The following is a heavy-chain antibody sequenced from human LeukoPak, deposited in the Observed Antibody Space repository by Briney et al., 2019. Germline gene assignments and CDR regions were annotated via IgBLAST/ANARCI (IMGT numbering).Heavy chain of an antibody. Sequence: GGSLRLSCAASGFTFSSYGMHWVRQAPGKGLEWVAVISYDGNNEYYADSVKGRFTVSRDNSKNTLYLQMNSLRAEDTAVYYCARTLWPLAFTVTILFDYWRQGTLVTVSS. J-gene: IGHJ4*02. CDR3: ARTLWPLAFTVTILFDY. CDR1: GFTFSSYG. CDR2: ISYDGNNE. D-gene: IGHD4-17*01. V-gene: IGHV3-30*03.